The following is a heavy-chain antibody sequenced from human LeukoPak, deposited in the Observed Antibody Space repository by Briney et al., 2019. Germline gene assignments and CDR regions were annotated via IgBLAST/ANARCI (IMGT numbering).Heavy chain of an antibody. V-gene: IGHV3-30*04. D-gene: IGHD3-3*01. Sequence: GRSLRLSCAASGFTFSSYAMHWVRQAPGKGLEWVAVISYDGSNKYYADSVKGRFTISRDNSKNTLYLQMNSLRAEDTAVYYCARDRDPITYYDFWSGYYYGMDVWGQGTTVTVSS. CDR2: ISYDGSNK. CDR3: ARDRDPITYYDFWSGYYYGMDV. J-gene: IGHJ6*02. CDR1: GFTFSSYA.